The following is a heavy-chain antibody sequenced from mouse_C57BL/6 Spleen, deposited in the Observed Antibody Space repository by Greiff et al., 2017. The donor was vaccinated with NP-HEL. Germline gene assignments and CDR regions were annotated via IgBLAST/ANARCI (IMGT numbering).Heavy chain of an antibody. CDR2: IDPSDSYT. Sequence: VQLQQPGAELVRPGTSVKLSCKASGYTFTSYWMHWVKQRPGQGLEWIGVIDPSDSYTNYNQKFKGKATLTVDTSSSTAYMQLSSLTSEDSAVYYCAGGDDYALDYWGQGTTLTVSS. V-gene: IGHV1-59*01. D-gene: IGHD2-4*01. J-gene: IGHJ2*01. CDR3: AGGDDYALDY. CDR1: GYTFTSYW.